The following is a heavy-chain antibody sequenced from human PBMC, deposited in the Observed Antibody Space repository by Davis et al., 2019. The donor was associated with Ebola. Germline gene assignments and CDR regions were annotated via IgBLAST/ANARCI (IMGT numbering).Heavy chain of an antibody. Sequence: GESLKISCAASGFTFSSYWMHWVRQAPGKGLVWVSRINSDGSSTSYADSVKGRFTISRDNAKNTLYLQMNSLRAEDTAVYYCARDDYWSGENWFDPWGQGTLVTVSS. V-gene: IGHV3-74*01. J-gene: IGHJ5*02. CDR3: ARDDYWSGENWFDP. D-gene: IGHD3-10*01. CDR1: GFTFSSYW. CDR2: INSDGSST.